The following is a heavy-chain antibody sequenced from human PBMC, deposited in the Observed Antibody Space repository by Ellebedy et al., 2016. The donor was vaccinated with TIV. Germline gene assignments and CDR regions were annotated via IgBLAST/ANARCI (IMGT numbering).Heavy chain of an antibody. J-gene: IGHJ4*02. CDR2: IDWDDDK. CDR3: ARGGSGSGAFDY. V-gene: IGHV2-70*04. CDR1: GFSLSTSGMR. D-gene: IGHD3-10*01. Sequence: SGPTLVKPTQTLTLTCTFSGFSLSTSGMRVSWIRQPPGKALEWLARIDWDDDKFYSTSLKTRLTISKDTSKNQVVLTMTNMDPVDTATYYCARGGSGSGAFDYWGQGTLVTVSS.